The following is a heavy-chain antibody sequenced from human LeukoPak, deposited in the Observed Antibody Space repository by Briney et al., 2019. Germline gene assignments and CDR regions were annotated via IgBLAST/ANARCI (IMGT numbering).Heavy chain of an antibody. D-gene: IGHD4-17*01. CDR2: IRYDGSNK. Sequence: GGSLRLSCAASGFTFSSYGMHWVRQAPGKGLEWVAFIRYDGSNKYYADSVKGRFTISRDNSKNTLYLQMNSLRAEDTAVYYCAKDLSYGDYYFDYWGQGTLVTVSS. J-gene: IGHJ4*02. CDR1: GFTFSSYG. CDR3: AKDLSYGDYYFDY. V-gene: IGHV3-30*02.